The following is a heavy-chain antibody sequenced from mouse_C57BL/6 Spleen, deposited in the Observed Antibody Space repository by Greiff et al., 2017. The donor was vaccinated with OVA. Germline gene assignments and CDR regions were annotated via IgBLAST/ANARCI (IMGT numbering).Heavy chain of an antibody. V-gene: IGHV1-82*01. CDR2: IYPGDGDT. CDR1: GYAFSSSW. CDR3: ARHYYGSSYGYFDV. D-gene: IGHD1-1*01. Sequence: VQGVESGPELVKPGASVKISCKASGYAFSSSWMNWVKQRPGKGLEWIGRIYPGDGDTNYNGKFKGKATLTADKSSSTAYMQLSSLTSEDSAVYFCARHYYGSSYGYFDVWGTGTTVTVSS. J-gene: IGHJ1*03.